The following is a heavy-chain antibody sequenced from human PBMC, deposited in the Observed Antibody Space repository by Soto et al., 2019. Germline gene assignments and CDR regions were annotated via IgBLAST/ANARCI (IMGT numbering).Heavy chain of an antibody. V-gene: IGHV3-13*04. J-gene: IGHJ6*02. CDR2: IGTAGDT. Sequence: EVQLVESGGGLVQPGGSLRLSCAASGFTFSSYDMHWVRQATGKGLEWVSAIGTAGDTYYPGYVKGRFTISRENAKNSVDLQMNSRRAGDTAVYYCARGDDGMDVWGQGTTVTVSS. CDR3: ARGDDGMDV. CDR1: GFTFSSYD.